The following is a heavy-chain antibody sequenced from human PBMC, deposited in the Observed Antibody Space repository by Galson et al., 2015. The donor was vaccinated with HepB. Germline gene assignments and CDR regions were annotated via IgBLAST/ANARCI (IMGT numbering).Heavy chain of an antibody. CDR3: ARGGRTGYLDN. Sequence: SVKVSCKASGYTFTSDGMNWVRQAPGQGLEWMGWINTNTGKPTYAQDFTGRFVFSLDTSVRTAYLQITSLKADDTAVYYCARGGRTGYLDNWGQGTLVTVSS. CDR1: GYTFTSDG. V-gene: IGHV7-4-1*02. CDR2: INTNTGKP. J-gene: IGHJ4*02. D-gene: IGHD1-1*01.